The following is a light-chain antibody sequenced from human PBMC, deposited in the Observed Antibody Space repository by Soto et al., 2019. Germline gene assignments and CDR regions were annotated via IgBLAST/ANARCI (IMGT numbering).Light chain of an antibody. Sequence: EIVLTQSPATLSVSPGERATLSSRTSQSVRNNVAWYQQKRGQAPRLLIYGASTRATGIPASFSGSGSGTGFSLAAKSLQSDDCAVYYCQEYHCCHQPYGHGTKVE. J-gene: IGKJ1*01. CDR1: QSVRNN. CDR2: GAS. CDR3: QEYHCCHQP. V-gene: IGKV3-15*01.